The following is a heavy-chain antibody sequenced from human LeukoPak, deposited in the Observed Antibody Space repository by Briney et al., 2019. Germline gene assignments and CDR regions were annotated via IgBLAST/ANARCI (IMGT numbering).Heavy chain of an antibody. CDR1: GYSISSGYY. J-gene: IGHJ6*03. Sequence: PSETLSLTCAVSGYSISSGYYWIWIRQPSGKGLEWIGSLYHSDSIYYNPSLESRVTMSVDTSKNQFSLKLSFVTAADTAVYYCARQHDSYHYYYVDVWGKGTTVTVSS. D-gene: IGHD6-13*01. V-gene: IGHV4-38-2*01. CDR3: ARQHDSYHYYYVDV. CDR2: LYHSDSI.